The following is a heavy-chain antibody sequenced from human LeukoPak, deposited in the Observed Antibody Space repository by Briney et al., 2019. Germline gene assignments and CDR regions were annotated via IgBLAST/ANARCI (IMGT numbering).Heavy chain of an antibody. V-gene: IGHV4-61*02. CDR3: ARDFPFWSNYLEYYYYMDV. CDR1: GDSISSGNYY. CDR2: ISTRGST. J-gene: IGHJ6*03. Sequence: SETLSLTCTVSGDSISSGNYYWNWIRQPAGKGLEWIGRISTRGSTHFNPSLKSRVTISVDTSKNQFSLKLSAVTAADTAVYYCARDFPFWSNYLEYYYYMDVWGKGTTATVSS. D-gene: IGHD3-3*01.